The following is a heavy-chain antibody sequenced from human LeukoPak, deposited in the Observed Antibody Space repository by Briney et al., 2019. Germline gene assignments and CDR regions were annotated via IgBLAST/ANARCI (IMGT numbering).Heavy chain of an antibody. Sequence: PGGSLRLSCAASGFTFSSYEMNWVRQAPGKGLEWVSYITTSGRTIYYADSVKGRFTISRDNAKNSLYLQTNSLRAEDTAVYYCARGEDYGTNSFDYWGQGTLVTVSS. J-gene: IGHJ4*02. CDR2: ITTSGRTI. CDR1: GFTFSSYE. D-gene: IGHD4-17*01. V-gene: IGHV3-48*03. CDR3: ARGEDYGTNSFDY.